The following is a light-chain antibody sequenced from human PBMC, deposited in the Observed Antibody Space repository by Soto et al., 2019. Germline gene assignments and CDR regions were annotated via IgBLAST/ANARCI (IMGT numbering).Light chain of an antibody. CDR2: AAS. CDR3: QQAHSFPYT. Sequence: DIQMTQSPSSLSASVGDRVTITCRASQGVDSWLAWYQQKPGTAPKLLIYAASSLQSGVPSRFSGSGSGTYFTLAISSLQPEDFATYYCQQAHSFPYTFGQGTKVDIK. J-gene: IGKJ2*01. V-gene: IGKV1-12*01. CDR1: QGVDSW.